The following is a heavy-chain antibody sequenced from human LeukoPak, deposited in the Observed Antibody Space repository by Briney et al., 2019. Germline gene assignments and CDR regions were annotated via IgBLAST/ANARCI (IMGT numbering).Heavy chain of an antibody. CDR3: ARHRGEYSSSSDYYYYMDV. J-gene: IGHJ6*03. CDR1: GVSISSYY. D-gene: IGHD6-6*01. Sequence: SETLSLTCTVSGVSISSYYWSWIRQPPGKGLEWIGYIYYSGSTNYNPSLKSRVTISVDTSKNQFSLKLSSVTAADTAVYYCARHRGEYSSSSDYYYYMDVWGKGTTVTVSS. V-gene: IGHV4-59*08. CDR2: IYYSGST.